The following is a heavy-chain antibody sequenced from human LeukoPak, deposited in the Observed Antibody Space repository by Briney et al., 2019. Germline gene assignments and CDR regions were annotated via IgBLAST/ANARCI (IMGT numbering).Heavy chain of an antibody. CDR3: ASGGNGAYHFDY. J-gene: IGHJ4*02. Sequence: SETLSLTCTVSGGSISSYYWSWIRQPPGKGLEWIGYIYYSGSTNYNPSLKSRVTISVDTSKNQFSLKLSSVTAADTAVYYCASGGNGAYHFDYWGQGTLVTVSS. CDR2: IYYSGST. D-gene: IGHD1-1*01. V-gene: IGHV4-59*01. CDR1: GGSISSYY.